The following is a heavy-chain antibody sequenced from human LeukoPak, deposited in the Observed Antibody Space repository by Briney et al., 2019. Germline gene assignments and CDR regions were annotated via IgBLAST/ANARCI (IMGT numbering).Heavy chain of an antibody. D-gene: IGHD2-21*02. CDR3: ARPCDPEDYYFEY. Sequence: GRSLRLSCATSGFTFSGFGMHWVRQAPGKGLEWVAVIWYDGSIKYYADSVEGRFTISRDNSNNTLYLQMNSLRAEDTAVYYCARPCDPEDYYFEYWGQGTLVTVSS. CDR1: GFTFSGFG. J-gene: IGHJ4*02. V-gene: IGHV3-33*01. CDR2: IWYDGSIK.